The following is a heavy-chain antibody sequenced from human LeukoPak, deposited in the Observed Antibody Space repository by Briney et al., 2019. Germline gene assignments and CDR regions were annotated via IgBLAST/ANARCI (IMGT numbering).Heavy chain of an antibody. CDR3: AATIKRDYGDTNLDY. J-gene: IGHJ4*02. CDR1: GDSFSSYY. CDR2: MHNGVHT. V-gene: IGHV4-59*12. D-gene: IGHD4/OR15-4a*01. Sequence: SETLSLTCTVPGDSFSSYYWSWIRQPPGKGLEWIGYMHNGVHTNYNPSLKSRVTISGDTSKNQLSLKLTSVTAADTAVYYCAATIKRDYGDTNLDYWGQGTLVTVPS.